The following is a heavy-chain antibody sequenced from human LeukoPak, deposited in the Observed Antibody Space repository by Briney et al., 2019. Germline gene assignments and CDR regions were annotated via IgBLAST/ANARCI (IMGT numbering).Heavy chain of an antibody. Sequence: GGSLRLSCAASGFTFSTYWMHWVRQAPGKGLVWVSGINSDGGSTSYADSVKGRFTISRDNAKNALYLQINSLRAEDTAVYYCARGVQSSLYYYYYYYMDVWGKGPTVTVSS. CDR3: ARGVQSSLYYYYYYYMDV. CDR1: GFTFSTYW. V-gene: IGHV3-74*01. D-gene: IGHD1-1*01. J-gene: IGHJ6*03. CDR2: INSDGGST.